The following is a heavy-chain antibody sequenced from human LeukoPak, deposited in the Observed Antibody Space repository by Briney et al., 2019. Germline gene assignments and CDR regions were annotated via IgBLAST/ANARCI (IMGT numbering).Heavy chain of an antibody. J-gene: IGHJ4*02. D-gene: IGHD6-19*01. CDR2: ISSGGST. CDR1: RFTISSNY. CDR3: ARGLYSSGWYFDY. V-gene: IGHV3-66*01. Sequence: PGGSLRLSCAASRFTISSNYMSWVRQAPGKGLDWVSVISSGGSTYYSDSVKGRFTISRDNSKNTLYLQMNTLRAEDTAVYYCARGLYSSGWYFDYWGQGTLVTV.